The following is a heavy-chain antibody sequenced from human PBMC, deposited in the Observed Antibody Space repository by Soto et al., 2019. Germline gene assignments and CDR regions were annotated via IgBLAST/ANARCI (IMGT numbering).Heavy chain of an antibody. D-gene: IGHD2-15*01. CDR2: INHSGST. V-gene: IGHV4-34*01. CDR3: ARHTNCSGGSCYLTPFDY. J-gene: IGHJ4*02. CDR1: GGSFSGYY. Sequence: SETLSLTCAVYGGSFSGYYWSWIRQPPGKGLEWIGEINHSGSTNYNPSLKSRVTISVDTSKNQFSLKLSSVTAADTAVYYCARHTNCSGGSCYLTPFDYWGQGTLVTVSS.